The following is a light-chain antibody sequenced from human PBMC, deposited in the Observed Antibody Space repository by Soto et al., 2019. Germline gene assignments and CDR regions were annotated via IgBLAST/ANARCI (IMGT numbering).Light chain of an antibody. CDR3: QQYNSYSWT. Sequence: DIQMTQSPSTLSASIGDRVTITCRASQSISTWLAWYQQKSGKAPKVLIYDASRLEAGVPSRFSGSGSGTGFTLTISSLQPDDFATYYCQQYNSYSWTFGQGTKVEIK. V-gene: IGKV1-5*01. CDR1: QSISTW. CDR2: DAS. J-gene: IGKJ1*01.